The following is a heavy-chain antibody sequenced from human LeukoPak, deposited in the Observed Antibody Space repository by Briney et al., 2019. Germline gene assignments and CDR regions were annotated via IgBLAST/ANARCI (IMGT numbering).Heavy chain of an antibody. V-gene: IGHV3-23*01. D-gene: IGHD6-19*01. CDR2: ISGSGGST. J-gene: IGHJ4*02. Sequence: GGSLRLSCAASGFTFSSYAMSWVRQAPGKGLEWVSAISGSGGSTYYADSVKGRFTISRDNSKNTLYLQMNSLRAEDTAVYYCAKDLSSGWYSPRSDYWGQGTLVTVSS. CDR3: AKDLSSGWYSPRSDY. CDR1: GFTFSSYA.